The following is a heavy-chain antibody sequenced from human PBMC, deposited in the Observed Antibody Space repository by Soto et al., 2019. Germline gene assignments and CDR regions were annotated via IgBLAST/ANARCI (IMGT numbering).Heavy chain of an antibody. J-gene: IGHJ4*02. Sequence: QVQLVESGGGVVQPGRSLRLSCAASGFTFSSYGMHWVRQAPGKGLEWVPVISYDGSNKYYADSVKGRFTISRDNSKNTLYLQMNSLRAEDTAVYYCAKITIRGTMIVGDKDYWGQGTLVTVSS. D-gene: IGHD3-22*01. CDR2: ISYDGSNK. CDR1: GFTFSSYG. V-gene: IGHV3-30*18. CDR3: AKITIRGTMIVGDKDY.